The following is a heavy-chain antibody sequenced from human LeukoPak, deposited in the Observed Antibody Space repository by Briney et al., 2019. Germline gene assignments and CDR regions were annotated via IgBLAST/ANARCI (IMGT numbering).Heavy chain of an antibody. CDR3: ARLASQWELLRVFDY. CDR2: MNPNSGNT. Sequence: ASVKVSCKASGYTFTSYDINWVRQATGQGPEWMGWMNPNSGNTGYAQKFQGRVTMTRNTSISTAYMELSSLRSEDTAVYYCARLASQWELLRVFDYWGQGTLVTVSS. V-gene: IGHV1-8*01. D-gene: IGHD1-26*01. CDR1: GYTFTSYD. J-gene: IGHJ4*02.